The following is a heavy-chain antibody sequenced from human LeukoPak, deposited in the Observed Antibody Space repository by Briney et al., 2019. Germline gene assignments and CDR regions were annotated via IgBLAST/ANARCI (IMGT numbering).Heavy chain of an antibody. J-gene: IGHJ4*02. CDR3: AKYAPPTTVVTRYFDS. Sequence: GGSLRLSCVASGFMFSNYAMAWVRQAPEKGLEWISVIGSGGGGIQYADSVKGRFTISRDNSKNTLYLQMYSLRADDTAVYYCAKYAPPTTVVTRYFDSWGRGTLVTVS. D-gene: IGHD4-23*01. CDR1: GFMFSNYA. V-gene: IGHV3-23*01. CDR2: IGSGGGGI.